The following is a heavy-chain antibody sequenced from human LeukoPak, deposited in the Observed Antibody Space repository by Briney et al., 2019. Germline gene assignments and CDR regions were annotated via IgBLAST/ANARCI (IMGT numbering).Heavy chain of an antibody. CDR3: ASSTSTYYYYYYGMDV. CDR2: IYYSGST. CDR1: GGSISTYY. J-gene: IGHJ6*02. D-gene: IGHD2-2*01. V-gene: IGHV4-59*08. Sequence: SETLSLTCTVSGGSISTYYWSWIRQPPGKGLEWIGYIYYSGSTNYNPSLKSRVTISVDTSKNQFSLKLSSVTAADTAVYYCASSTSTYYYYYYGMDVWGQGTPVTVSS.